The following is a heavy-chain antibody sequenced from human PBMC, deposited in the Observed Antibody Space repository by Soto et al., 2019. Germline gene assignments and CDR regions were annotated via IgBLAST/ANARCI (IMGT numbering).Heavy chain of an antibody. D-gene: IGHD2-2*03. J-gene: IGHJ6*03. Sequence: EVQLVESGGGLVQPGGSLRLSCAASGFTFSSYWMSWVRQAPGKGLEWVANIKQDGSAKYYVDSVKGRFTISRDNAKNSLYLQMNSLRAEDTAVYYCARVDIVVVPAASEDYYYYYYMDVWGKGTTVTVSS. CDR2: IKQDGSAK. CDR3: ARVDIVVVPAASEDYYYYYYMDV. CDR1: GFTFSSYW. V-gene: IGHV3-7*01.